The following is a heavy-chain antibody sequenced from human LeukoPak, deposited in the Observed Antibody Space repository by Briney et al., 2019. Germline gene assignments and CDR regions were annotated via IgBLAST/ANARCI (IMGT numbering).Heavy chain of an antibody. Sequence: ASVKVSCKASGYTFTSYGVSWVRQAPGQGLEWMGWISAYNGNTNYAQKLQGRVTMTTDTSTSTAYMELRSLRSDDTVVYYCARDGYSSGPGCFDYWGQGTLVTVSS. CDR2: ISAYNGNT. CDR1: GYTFTSYG. CDR3: ARDGYSSGPGCFDY. D-gene: IGHD6-25*01. V-gene: IGHV1-18*01. J-gene: IGHJ4*02.